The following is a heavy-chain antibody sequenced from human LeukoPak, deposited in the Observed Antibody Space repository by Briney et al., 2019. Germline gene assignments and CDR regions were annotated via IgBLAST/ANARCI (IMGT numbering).Heavy chain of an antibody. CDR2: IYPGDSDT. J-gene: IGHJ3*02. Sequence: GKSLQISCKGSGYSFTSYWIGWVRQMPGKGLEWMGIIYPGDSDTRYRPSFQGQLTISADKSISTAYLQWSSLKASDTAMYYCARRLAYCGGDCYSNTYYYDSSGPAFDAFDIWGQGTMVTVSS. CDR3: ARRLAYCGGDCYSNTYYYDSSGPAFDAFDI. CDR1: GYSFTSYW. D-gene: IGHD2-21*02. V-gene: IGHV5-51*01.